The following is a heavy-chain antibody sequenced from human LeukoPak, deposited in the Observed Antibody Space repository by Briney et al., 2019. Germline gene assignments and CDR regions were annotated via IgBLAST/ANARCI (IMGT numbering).Heavy chain of an antibody. V-gene: IGHV1-69*04. D-gene: IGHD5-12*01. Sequence: SVKLSCNASGGTFSSCAISWVRQAPGQGLEWMGRTIPIIGIANYDKKFQGRVTITADKSTSTSCVELGILRSVCTAVCYCASVRFSGYDFLWGQGTLVTVSS. J-gene: IGHJ4*02. CDR1: GGTFSSCA. CDR2: TIPIIGIA. CDR3: ASVRFSGYDFL.